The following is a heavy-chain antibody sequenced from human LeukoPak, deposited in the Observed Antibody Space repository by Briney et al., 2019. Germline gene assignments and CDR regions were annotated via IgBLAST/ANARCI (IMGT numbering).Heavy chain of an antibody. CDR2: VYYSGST. Sequence: SETLSLTCTVSDGSISSSSYYWGWIRQPPGKGLEWIGSVYYSGSTYYSPSLKSRVAISVDTSKIQFSLKLSSVTAADTAVYYCARGRYFDWLNAFDIWGQGTLVTVSS. CDR1: DGSISSSSYY. V-gene: IGHV4-39*07. D-gene: IGHD3-9*01. CDR3: ARGRYFDWLNAFDI. J-gene: IGHJ3*02.